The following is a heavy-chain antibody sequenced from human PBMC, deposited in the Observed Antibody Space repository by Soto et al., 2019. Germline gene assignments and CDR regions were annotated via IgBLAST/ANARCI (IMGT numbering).Heavy chain of an antibody. D-gene: IGHD3-3*01. CDR2: ISAYNGNT. CDR1: GYTFTSYG. V-gene: IGHV1-18*01. CDR3: ARDTRNITIFGVVIAYFDY. Sequence: HVPLVQSGAEVKKPGASVKVSCKASGYTFTSYGISWVRQAPGQGLEWMGWISAYNGNTNYAQKLQGRVTMTTDTSTSTAYMELRSLRSDDTAVYYCARDTRNITIFGVVIAYFDYWGQGTLVTVSS. J-gene: IGHJ4*02.